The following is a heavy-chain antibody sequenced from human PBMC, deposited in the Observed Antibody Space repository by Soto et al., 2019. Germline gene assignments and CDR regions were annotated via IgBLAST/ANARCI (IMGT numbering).Heavy chain of an antibody. V-gene: IGHV4-59*08. Sequence: PSETLSLTCTVSGGSISSYYWSWFRQPPGKGLEWIGYIYYSGSTNYNPSLKSRVTISVDTSKNQFSLKLSSVTAADTAVYYCARSLVTSFDYWGQGTLVTVSS. J-gene: IGHJ4*02. D-gene: IGHD6-6*01. CDR3: ARSLVTSFDY. CDR2: IYYSGST. CDR1: GGSISSYY.